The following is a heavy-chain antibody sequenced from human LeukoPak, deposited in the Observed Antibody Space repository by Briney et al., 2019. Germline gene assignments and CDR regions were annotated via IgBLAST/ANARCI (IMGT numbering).Heavy chain of an antibody. V-gene: IGHV3-53*01. CDR3: ARGVEPLAANTLAY. Sequence: GGSLRLSCAASGFTVITNDMTWVRQAPGKGVEWVSVLYSDGNTEYADSVQGRFTNSRDNSKNTLYLEMNSLSPDDTAVYYCARGVEPLAANTLAYWGQGTLVTVSS. J-gene: IGHJ4*02. CDR1: GFTVITND. D-gene: IGHD1-14*01. CDR2: LYSDGNT.